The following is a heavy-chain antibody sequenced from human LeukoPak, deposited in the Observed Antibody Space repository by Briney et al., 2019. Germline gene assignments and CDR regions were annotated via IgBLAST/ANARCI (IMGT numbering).Heavy chain of an antibody. D-gene: IGHD6-6*01. CDR2: ISGSGGST. J-gene: IGHJ4*02. V-gene: IGHV3-23*01. CDR3: ARDDTYSSWTPGY. Sequence: GGSLRLSCAASGFTFSSYAMSWVRQAPGKGLEWVSAISGSGGSTYYADSVKGRFTISRDNSKNTLYLQMNSLRAEDTAVYYCARDDTYSSWTPGYWGQGTLVTVSS. CDR1: GFTFSSYA.